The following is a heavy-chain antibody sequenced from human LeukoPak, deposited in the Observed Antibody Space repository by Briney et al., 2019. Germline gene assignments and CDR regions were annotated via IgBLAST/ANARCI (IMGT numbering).Heavy chain of an antibody. CDR3: ARDSGPFDP. J-gene: IGHJ5*02. V-gene: IGHV3-30-3*01. CDR2: ISYDGSNK. CDR1: GFTFGSSA. D-gene: IGHD3-10*01. Sequence: GGSLRLSCAASGFTFGSSAMHWVRQAPGKGLEWVAVISYDGSNKYYADSVKGRFTISRDNSQNTLYLQMNSLRAEDTAVYYCARDSGPFDPWGQGTLVTVSS.